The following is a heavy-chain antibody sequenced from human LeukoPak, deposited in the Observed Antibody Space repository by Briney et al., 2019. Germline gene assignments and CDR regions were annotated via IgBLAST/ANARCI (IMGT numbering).Heavy chain of an antibody. CDR1: GGSLSGYY. CDR2: INHIGST. Sequence: SATLSLTWAVNGGSLSGYYWSWNRQPPGKGLEWIGEINHIGSTNYNPSLKSRVTISVDTSKNQFSLKLSSVTAADPAVYYCASQVLESGGRLDYWGQGTLVTVSS. V-gene: IGHV4-34*01. J-gene: IGHJ4*02. D-gene: IGHD2-15*01. CDR3: ASQVLESGGRLDY.